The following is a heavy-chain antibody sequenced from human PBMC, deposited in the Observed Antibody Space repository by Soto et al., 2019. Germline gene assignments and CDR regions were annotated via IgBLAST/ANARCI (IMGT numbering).Heavy chain of an antibody. CDR3: ARDPYHVLIVNAPNLYGMDV. J-gene: IGHJ6*01. V-gene: IGHV1-18*01. D-gene: IGHD2-8*01. CDR2: ISTYNGNT. CDR1: GYTFTTYD. Sequence: ASVKVSCKASGYTFTTYDISWVRQAPGQGLEWMGRISTYNGNTNYPQSLQGRLTMTTDTSTTTAYMELRSLRSDDTAVYYCARDPYHVLIVNAPNLYGMDVCGQGTTVTVSS.